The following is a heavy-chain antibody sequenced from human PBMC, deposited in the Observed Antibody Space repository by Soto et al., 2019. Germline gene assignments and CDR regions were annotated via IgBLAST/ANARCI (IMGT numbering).Heavy chain of an antibody. CDR3: AKRDGDYDYYYYYMDV. D-gene: IGHD4-17*01. CDR2: ISYDGSNK. V-gene: IGHV3-30*18. J-gene: IGHJ6*03. Sequence: GGSLRLSCAASGFTFSSYGMHWVRQAPGKGLEWVAVISYDGSNKYYADSVKGRFIISRDNSKNTLYLQMNSLRAEDAAVYYCAKRDGDYDYYYYYMDVWGKGTTVTVSS. CDR1: GFTFSSYG.